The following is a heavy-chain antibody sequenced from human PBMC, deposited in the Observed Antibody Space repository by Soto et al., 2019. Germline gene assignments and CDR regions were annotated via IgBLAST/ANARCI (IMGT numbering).Heavy chain of an antibody. V-gene: IGHV3-30*18. J-gene: IGHJ5*02. CDR3: AKAPGGIAAPWFDP. Sequence: GGSLRLSCAASGFTFSSYGMHWVRQAPGKGLEWVAVISCDGSNKYYADSVKGRFTISRDNSKNTLYLQMNSLRAEDTAVYYCAKAPGGIAAPWFDPWGQGTLVTVSS. CDR1: GFTFSSYG. CDR2: ISCDGSNK. D-gene: IGHD6-13*01.